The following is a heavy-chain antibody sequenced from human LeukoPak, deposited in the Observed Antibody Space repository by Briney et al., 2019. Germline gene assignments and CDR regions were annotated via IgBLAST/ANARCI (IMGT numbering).Heavy chain of an antibody. CDR2: IIPIFGTV. CDR1: GGTFSSYA. D-gene: IGHD3-22*01. J-gene: IGHJ4*02. V-gene: IGHV1-69*01. CDR3: ARDQGHYYDSSGYYNPLD. Sequence: GASVKVSCKASGGTFSSYAISWGRQAPGQGLEWMGGIIPIFGTVNYAQKFQGRVTITADESTSTAYMELSSLRSEDTAVYYCARDQGHYYDSSGYYNPLDWGQGTLVTVSS.